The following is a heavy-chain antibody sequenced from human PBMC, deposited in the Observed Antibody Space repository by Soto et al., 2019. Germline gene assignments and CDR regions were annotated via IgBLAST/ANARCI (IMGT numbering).Heavy chain of an antibody. D-gene: IGHD4-4*01. CDR3: ARGEGRTVTTPMDWFDP. J-gene: IGHJ5*02. Sequence: QVQLQQWGAGLLKPSETLSLTCAVYGGSFSGYYWSWIRQPPGKGLEWIGEINHSGSTNYNPSLKSRVTISVDTSKNQFSLKLSSVTAADTAVYYCARGEGRTVTTPMDWFDPWGQGTLVTVSS. CDR1: GGSFSGYY. V-gene: IGHV4-34*01. CDR2: INHSGST.